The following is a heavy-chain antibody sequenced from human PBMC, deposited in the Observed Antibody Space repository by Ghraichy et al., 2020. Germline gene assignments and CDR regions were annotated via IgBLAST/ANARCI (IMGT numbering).Heavy chain of an antibody. CDR1: GGSISRSSYY. J-gene: IGHJ6*03. Sequence: SETLSLTCIVSGGSISRSSYYWGWIRQPPGKGLEWIGTIYYSGSTYYSPSLKSRVTLSVDTSKNQFSLKLSSVTAADTAVYYCARLPEAYNNNWQYYYYYMDVWGKGTTVTVSS. D-gene: IGHD1-1*01. CDR3: ARLPEAYNNNWQYYYYYMDV. CDR2: IYYSGST. V-gene: IGHV4-39*01.